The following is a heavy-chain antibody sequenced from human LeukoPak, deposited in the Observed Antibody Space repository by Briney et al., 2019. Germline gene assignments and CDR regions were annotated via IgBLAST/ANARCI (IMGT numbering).Heavy chain of an antibody. CDR3: ARADSSSWLLDAFDI. Sequence: GGSLRRSCAASGFTFSSYSMNWVRQAPGKGLEWVSSISSSSSYIYYADSVKGRFTISRDNAKNSLCLQMNSLRAEDTAVYYCARADSSSWLLDAFDIWGQGTMVTVSS. CDR1: GFTFSSYS. V-gene: IGHV3-21*01. CDR2: ISSSSSYI. J-gene: IGHJ3*02. D-gene: IGHD6-13*01.